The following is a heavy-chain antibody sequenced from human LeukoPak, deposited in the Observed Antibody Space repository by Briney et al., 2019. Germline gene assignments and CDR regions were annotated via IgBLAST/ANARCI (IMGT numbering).Heavy chain of an antibody. D-gene: IGHD2-15*01. CDR2: INDSGNT. J-gene: IGHJ4*02. Sequence: SETLSVTCAVYGGSLSGYYWTWIRQTPGKGLEWIGEINDSGNTNYNRSLKSRVTISADTSKNQFSLRLSSVTAADTAVYYCARRGTAYCRGGNCYSDKYFDYWGQGTQVTVSS. CDR1: GGSLSGYY. V-gene: IGHV4-34*01. CDR3: ARRGTAYCRGGNCYSDKYFDY.